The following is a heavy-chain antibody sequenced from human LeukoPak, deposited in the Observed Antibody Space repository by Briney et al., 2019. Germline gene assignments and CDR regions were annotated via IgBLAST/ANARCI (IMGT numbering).Heavy chain of an antibody. V-gene: IGHV1-69*04. CDR2: ITPILGIA. CDR3: AREKLLGPPVTDY. D-gene: IGHD4-17*01. J-gene: IGHJ4*02. Sequence: SVKVSCKASGGTFSSYAISWVRQAPGQGLEWMGRITPILGIANYAQKFQGRVTITADKSTSTAYMELSSLRSEDTAVYYCAREKLLGPPVTDYWGQGTLVTVSS. CDR1: GGTFSSYA.